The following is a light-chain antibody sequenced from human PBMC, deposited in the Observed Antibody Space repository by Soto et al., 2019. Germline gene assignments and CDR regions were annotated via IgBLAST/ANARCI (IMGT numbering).Light chain of an antibody. CDR3: QQYDDWPPYT. Sequence: EIVMTQSPATLSVSPGERATLSCRASQSVSSILAWYQQKPGQAPRLLIYGASTRATGIPARFSGSGSGTEFTLTINSLQSEDFAVYYCQQYDDWPPYTFGQGTKLEIK. CDR1: QSVSSI. CDR2: GAS. V-gene: IGKV3-15*01. J-gene: IGKJ2*01.